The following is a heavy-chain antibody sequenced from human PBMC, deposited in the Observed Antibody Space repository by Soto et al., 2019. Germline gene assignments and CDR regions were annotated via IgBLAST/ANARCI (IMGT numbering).Heavy chain of an antibody. D-gene: IGHD5-12*01. CDR2: IHPSGGST. CDR1: GYTFTSYY. J-gene: IGHJ4*02. CDR3: ARVFEDGYATVDY. V-gene: IGHV1-46*01. Sequence: QVQLVQSGAEVKKPGASVKVSCKASGYTFTSYYMHWVRQAPGQGLEWMGIIHPSGGSTSYAQKFQGRVTQTRDTSTSTVYMELSSLRSEDTAVYYCARVFEDGYATVDYWGQGTLVTVSS.